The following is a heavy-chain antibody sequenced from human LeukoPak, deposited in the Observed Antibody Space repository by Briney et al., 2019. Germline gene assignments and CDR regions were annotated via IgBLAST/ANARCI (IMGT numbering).Heavy chain of an antibody. Sequence: GGSLRLSCAASGFTFSSYSMNWVRQAPGKRLEWVASISSSSSYIYYADSVKGRFTISRDNAKNSLYLQMNSLRPEDMALYYCVKGTGGWLSLYYFDHWGHGTLVTVSS. D-gene: IGHD3/OR15-3a*01. V-gene: IGHV3-21*04. J-gene: IGHJ4*01. CDR2: ISSSSSYI. CDR1: GFTFSSYS. CDR3: VKGTGGWLSLYYFDH.